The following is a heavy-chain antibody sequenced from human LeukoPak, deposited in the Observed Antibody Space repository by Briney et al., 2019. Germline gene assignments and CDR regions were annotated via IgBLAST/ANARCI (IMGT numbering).Heavy chain of an antibody. CDR3: ARGDGSSTYYYYSYRDV. Sequence: SVKVSCKASGGTFSSYAISWVRQAPGQGLEWMGGIIPIFGTANYAQKFQGRVTITTDESTSTAYMELSSLRSEDTAVYYCARGDGSSTYYYYSYRDVGGKGPTVTVPS. V-gene: IGHV1-69*05. CDR2: IIPIFGTA. J-gene: IGHJ6*03. CDR1: GGTFSSYA. D-gene: IGHD6-6*01.